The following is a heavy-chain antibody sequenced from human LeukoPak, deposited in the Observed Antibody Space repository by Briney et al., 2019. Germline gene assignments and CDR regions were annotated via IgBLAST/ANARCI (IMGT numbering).Heavy chain of an antibody. D-gene: IGHD3-10*01. V-gene: IGHV1-18*01. Sequence: ASVKVSCKASGYTFTSYGISWVRQAPGQGLEWKGWISAYNGNTNYAQKLQSRVTMTTDTSTSTAYMELRSLRSDDTAVYYCARDPDYYGSGSHQNWFDPWGQGTLVTVSS. CDR1: GYTFTSYG. J-gene: IGHJ5*02. CDR2: ISAYNGNT. CDR3: ARDPDYYGSGSHQNWFDP.